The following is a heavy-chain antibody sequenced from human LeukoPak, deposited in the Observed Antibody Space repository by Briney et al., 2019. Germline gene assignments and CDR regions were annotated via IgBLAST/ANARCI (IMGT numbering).Heavy chain of an antibody. V-gene: IGHV3-74*01. CDR3: ARSRVYYDSSGYYSGVYFDY. J-gene: IGHJ4*02. CDR1: GFTFSSYW. D-gene: IGHD3-22*01. Sequence: GGSLRLSCAASGFTFSSYWMNWVRQAPGKGLVWVSRIASDGSSTTYADSVKGRFSISRDNAKNTLYLQMNSLRVEDTAVYYCARSRVYYDSSGYYSGVYFDYWGQGTLVTVSS. CDR2: IASDGSST.